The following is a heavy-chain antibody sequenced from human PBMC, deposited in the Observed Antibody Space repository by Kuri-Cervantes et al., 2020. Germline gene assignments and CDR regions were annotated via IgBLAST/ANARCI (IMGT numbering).Heavy chain of an antibody. D-gene: IGHD4-17*01. Sequence: GESLKISCAASGFTFDDYGMSWVRQAPGKGLEWVSGINWNGGSTGYADSVKGRFTISRDNAKNSLYLQMNSLRAEDTAVYYCARIPDYGDSVAPRDTRTGDYYFDYWGQGTLVTVSS. J-gene: IGHJ4*02. CDR2: INWNGGST. CDR1: GFTFDDYG. CDR3: ARIPDYGDSVAPRDTRTGDYYFDY. V-gene: IGHV3-20*04.